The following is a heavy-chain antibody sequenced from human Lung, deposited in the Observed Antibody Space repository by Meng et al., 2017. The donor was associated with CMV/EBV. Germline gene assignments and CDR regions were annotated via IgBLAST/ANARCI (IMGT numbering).Heavy chain of an antibody. CDR1: YS. CDR2: ISSGSEFI. V-gene: IGHV3-21*01. CDR3: VRDLRDGAWDQLPLYGMDV. J-gene: IGHJ6*02. Sequence: YSMNWVRQAPGKGLEWVSSISSGSEFIHYTDSVKGRFTISRDNAENSVYLQMSGLRAVDTAVYYCVRDLRDGAWDQLPLYGMDVWGQGTTVTVSS. D-gene: IGHD2-2*01.